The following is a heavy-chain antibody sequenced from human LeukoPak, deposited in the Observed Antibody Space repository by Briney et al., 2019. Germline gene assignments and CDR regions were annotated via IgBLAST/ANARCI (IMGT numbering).Heavy chain of an antibody. CDR3: ARGSIKFSNDY. CDR2: ISYDGSNK. J-gene: IGHJ4*02. CDR1: GFTFSSYA. V-gene: IGHV3-30*04. D-gene: IGHD3-9*01. Sequence: GGSLRLSCAASGFTFSSYAMHWVRQAPGKGLEWVAVISYDGSNKYYADSVKGRFTISRDNSKNTLYLQMNSLRAEDTAVYYCARGSIKFSNDYWGQGTLVTVSS.